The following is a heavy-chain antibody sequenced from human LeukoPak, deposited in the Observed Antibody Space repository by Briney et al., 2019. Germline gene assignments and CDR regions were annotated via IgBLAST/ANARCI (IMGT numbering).Heavy chain of an antibody. J-gene: IGHJ2*01. Sequence: PSETLSLTCTVSGGSISSSYYYWGWIRQPPGKGLEWIGSIYYSGSTYYKPSLKSRVTISVDTSKNQFSLKLRSVTAADTAVYYCAIGGKKKQSSGWSVYWYFDLWGRGTLVTVSS. CDR2: IYYSGST. V-gene: IGHV4-39*01. D-gene: IGHD6-19*01. CDR1: GGSISSSYYY. CDR3: AIGGKKKQSSGWSVYWYFDL.